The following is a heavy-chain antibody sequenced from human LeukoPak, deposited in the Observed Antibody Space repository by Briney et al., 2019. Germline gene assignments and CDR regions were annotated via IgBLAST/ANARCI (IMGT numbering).Heavy chain of an antibody. CDR2: IWYDGSRD. V-gene: IGHV3-33*01. CDR3: ATVRGSDWYMDY. J-gene: IGHJ4*02. Sequence: GTSLRLSCAASGFTFRNYGMNWVRQAPGKGLEWVALIWYDGSRDYYVDFVKGRFTVSRDNSKNTLYLQMKNLRAEDTAVYCCATVRGSDWYMDYWGQGTLVTVSS. CDR1: GFTFRNYG. D-gene: IGHD6-19*01.